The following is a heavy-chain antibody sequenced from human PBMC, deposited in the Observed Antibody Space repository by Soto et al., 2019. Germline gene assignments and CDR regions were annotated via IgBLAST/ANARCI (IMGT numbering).Heavy chain of an antibody. CDR1: GYTFTSYG. CDR2: INAYTGNT. D-gene: IGHD3-16*01. Sequence: QVQLVQSGAEVKKPGASVKVSCKASGYTFTSYGFSWVRQAPGQGLEWMGWINAYTGNTNYAQKFQGRVTMTTDTSTSTAHMELWSLISDDTTVYYCARSWVTGKGGMDVWGQETTVTVSS. CDR3: ARSWVTGKGGMDV. J-gene: IGHJ6*02. V-gene: IGHV1-18*04.